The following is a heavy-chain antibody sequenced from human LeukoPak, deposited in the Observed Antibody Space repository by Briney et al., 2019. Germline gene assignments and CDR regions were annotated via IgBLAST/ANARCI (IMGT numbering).Heavy chain of an antibody. V-gene: IGHV3-33*06. J-gene: IGHJ4*02. Sequence: PGGSLRLSCAASGFTFSSYGMHWVRQAPGKGLEWVAVIWYDGSNKYYADSVKGRFTISRDNSKNTLYLQVNSLRAEDTAVYYCAKDISSGWRYFDYWGQGTLVTVSS. D-gene: IGHD6-19*01. CDR3: AKDISSGWRYFDY. CDR1: GFTFSSYG. CDR2: IWYDGSNK.